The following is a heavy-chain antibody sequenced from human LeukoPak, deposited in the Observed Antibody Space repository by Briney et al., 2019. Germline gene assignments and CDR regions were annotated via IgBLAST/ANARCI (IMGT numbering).Heavy chain of an antibody. Sequence: WGSLRLSCAASGFTFSSYAMSWVRQAPGKGLEWVSAISGSGGSTYYADSVKGRFTICRDNSKNTLYLQMNSLRAEDTAVYYCAKDRRSGSRPFDYWGQGTLVTVSS. V-gene: IGHV3-23*01. CDR2: ISGSGGST. J-gene: IGHJ4*02. D-gene: IGHD3-10*01. CDR3: AKDRRSGSRPFDY. CDR1: GFTFSSYA.